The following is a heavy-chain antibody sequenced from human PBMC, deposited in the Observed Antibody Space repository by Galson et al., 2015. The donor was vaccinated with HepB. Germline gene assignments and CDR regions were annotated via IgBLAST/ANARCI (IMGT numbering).Heavy chain of an antibody. J-gene: IGHJ3*02. CDR1: GGSFTNYY. Sequence: LSLTCAVYGGSFTNYYWIWIRQSPEKGLEWIGEINRRGSTNYNPSLKSRVTISVDTSKNQFSLKLTSVTAADTAVYYCARGIIAARGAFDMWGQGTMVTVSS. CDR2: INRRGST. D-gene: IGHD2/OR15-2a*01. CDR3: ARGIIAARGAFDM. V-gene: IGHV4-34*01.